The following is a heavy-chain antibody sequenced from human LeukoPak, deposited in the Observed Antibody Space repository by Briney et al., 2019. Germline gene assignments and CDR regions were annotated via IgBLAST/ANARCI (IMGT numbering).Heavy chain of an antibody. CDR2: ISGYNGNT. CDR1: GFTFTSYA. Sequence: GASVKLSCKASGFTFTSYAISWVRQAPGQGLEWMGWISGYNGNTNYAQKLQGRVTMSTDTSTSTAYMEMRSLRSDDTAVYYCARDRYDILTGYYWFDPWGQGTLVTVSS. D-gene: IGHD3-9*01. V-gene: IGHV1-18*01. CDR3: ARDRYDILTGYYWFDP. J-gene: IGHJ5*02.